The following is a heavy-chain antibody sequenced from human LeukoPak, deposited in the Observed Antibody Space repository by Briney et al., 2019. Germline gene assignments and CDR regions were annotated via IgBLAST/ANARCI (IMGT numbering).Heavy chain of an antibody. CDR2: ISSSSSYI. V-gene: IGHV3-21*01. Sequence: GGSLRLSCAASGFTFSSYSMNWVRQAPGEGLEWVSSISSSSSYIYYADSVKGRYTISRGNAKNSLYLQMNSLRAEDTAVYYCARDPPLLSSSSRPAFVDVWGKGTTVTVSS. CDR1: GFTFSSYS. J-gene: IGHJ6*04. CDR3: ARDPPLLSSSSRPAFVDV. D-gene: IGHD6-6*01.